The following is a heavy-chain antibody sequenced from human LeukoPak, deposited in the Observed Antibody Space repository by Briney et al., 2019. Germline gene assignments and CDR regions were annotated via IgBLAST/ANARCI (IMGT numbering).Heavy chain of an antibody. Sequence: GGSLRLSCAASGFTFSSYSMNWVRQAPGKGLEWVSSISRSSSYIYYADSVKGRFTISRDNAKNSLYLQMNSLRAEDTAVHYCAREFSLPVAGTYYYYMDVWGKGTTVTISS. CDR3: AREFSLPVAGTYYYYMDV. CDR2: ISRSSSYI. J-gene: IGHJ6*03. CDR1: GFTFSSYS. V-gene: IGHV3-21*01. D-gene: IGHD6-19*01.